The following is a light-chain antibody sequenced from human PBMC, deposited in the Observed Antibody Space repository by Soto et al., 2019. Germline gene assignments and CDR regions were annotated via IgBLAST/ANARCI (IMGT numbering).Light chain of an antibody. J-gene: IGKJ1*01. Sequence: DIQMTQSPSTLSASVGDRVTITCRASQTITSWLAWYQQKPGKAPNLLIYDASSLESGVPSRFSGTRSGTEFTLTISSLQPDDFATYYCQQYNTYPWTFGQGTKVEIK. CDR3: QQYNTYPWT. CDR1: QTITSW. CDR2: DAS. V-gene: IGKV1-5*01.